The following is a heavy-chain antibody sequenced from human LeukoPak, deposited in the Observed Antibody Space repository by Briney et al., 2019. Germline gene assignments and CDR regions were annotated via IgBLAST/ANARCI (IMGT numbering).Heavy chain of an antibody. D-gene: IGHD2-15*01. J-gene: IGHJ6*02. CDR1: GDSVTSAGYF. CDR2: IYYSGST. V-gene: IGHV4-61*08. Sequence: SETLSLTCTVSGDSVTSAGYFWTWIRQPPGKGLEWIGYIYYSGSTNYNPSLKSRVTISVDTSKNQFSLKLSSVTAADTAVYYCARDKAAYCSGGSCYYYYGMDVWGQGTTVTVSS. CDR3: ARDKAAYCSGGSCYYYYGMDV.